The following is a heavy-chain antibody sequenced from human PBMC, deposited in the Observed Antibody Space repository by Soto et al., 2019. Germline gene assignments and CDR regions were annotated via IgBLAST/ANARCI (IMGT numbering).Heavy chain of an antibody. D-gene: IGHD6-19*01. V-gene: IGHV4-59*08. Sequence: PSETLSLTCTVSGGPISSYYWSWIRQPPGKGLEWIGYIYYSGSTNYNPSLKSRVTISVDTSKNQFSLKLSSVTAADTAVYYCARPMEAGKTYAAFDIWGQGKMLTVSS. CDR2: IYYSGST. CDR3: ARPMEAGKTYAAFDI. CDR1: GGPISSYY. J-gene: IGHJ3*02.